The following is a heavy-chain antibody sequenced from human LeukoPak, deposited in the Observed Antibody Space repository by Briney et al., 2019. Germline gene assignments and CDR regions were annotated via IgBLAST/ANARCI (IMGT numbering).Heavy chain of an antibody. J-gene: IGHJ4*02. V-gene: IGHV3-23*01. D-gene: IGHD3-9*01. CDR2: IVGSGSNT. CDR1: GFTFSIYA. CDR3: AKWGDYDILTGYYDSDY. Sequence: GASLRLSCAASGFTFSIYAMSWVRQAPGKGLEWVSAIVGSGSNTYYADSVKGRFTISRDNPKNTLYLQMNSLRAEDTAVYYCAKWGDYDILTGYYDSDYWGQGTLVTVSS.